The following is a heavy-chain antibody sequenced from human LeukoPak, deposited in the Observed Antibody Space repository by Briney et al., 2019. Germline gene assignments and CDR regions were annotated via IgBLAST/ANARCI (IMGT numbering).Heavy chain of an antibody. Sequence: QSWGSLRLSCAASGFTFSSYAMHWVRQAPGKGLECVAVISYDGSNKYYADSVKGRFTISRDNSKNTLYLQMNSLRAEDTAVYHCARAEDYYDSSGYYYRGQGTLVTVSS. J-gene: IGHJ4*02. D-gene: IGHD3-22*01. V-gene: IGHV3-30*04. CDR3: ARAEDYYDSSGYYY. CDR1: GFTFSSYA. CDR2: ISYDGSNK.